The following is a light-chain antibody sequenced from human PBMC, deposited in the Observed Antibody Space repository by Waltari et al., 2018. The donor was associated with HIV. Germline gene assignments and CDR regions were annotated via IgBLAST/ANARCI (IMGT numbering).Light chain of an antibody. V-gene: IGKV1-12*01. CDR3: QQANTFPLT. J-gene: IGKJ4*01. CDR2: DVS. CDR1: QGVSNW. Sequence: DIQMTQSPSSVSASLGDRVTISCRASQGVSNWLAWYQQRPGEAPKLLIHDVSSLQTAVPSRFSGSGSGTDFALTIDGLQPEDVATYYCQQANTFPLTFGGGTKVEI.